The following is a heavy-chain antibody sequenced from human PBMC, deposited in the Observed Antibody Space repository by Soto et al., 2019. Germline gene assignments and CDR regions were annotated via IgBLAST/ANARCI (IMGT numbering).Heavy chain of an antibody. Sequence: PSETLSLTCSVSGVSISSRGYYWSWIRQHPGKGLKWIGYIHYSGSTHYNSSLKSRVSISVDRSKNQFSLNLTSVTAADTAVYYCARYIEYSSSWLPYYFDYWGQGTLVTVSS. CDR1: GVSISSRGYY. D-gene: IGHD6-13*01. CDR2: IHYSGST. J-gene: IGHJ4*02. CDR3: ARYIEYSSSWLPYYFDY. V-gene: IGHV4-31*03.